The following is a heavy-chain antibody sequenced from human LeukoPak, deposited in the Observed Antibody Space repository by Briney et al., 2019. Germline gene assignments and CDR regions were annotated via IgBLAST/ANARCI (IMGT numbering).Heavy chain of an antibody. V-gene: IGHV3-13*05. CDR1: GFTFSSYD. J-gene: IGHJ4*02. CDR2: IATAGDP. D-gene: IGHD5-18*01. Sequence: GGSLRLSCAASGFTFSSYDMHWVRQATGKGLEWVSAIATAGDPYYPGSVKGRFTISRENAKNSLYLQMNSLGAGDTAVYYCARVDSYGGSYWGQGTLVTVSS. CDR3: ARVDSYGGSY.